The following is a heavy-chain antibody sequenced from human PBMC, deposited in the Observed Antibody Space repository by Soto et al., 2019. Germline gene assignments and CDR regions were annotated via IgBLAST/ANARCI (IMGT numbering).Heavy chain of an antibody. D-gene: IGHD1-1*01. CDR2: ISGSGGGT. CDR1: GFTFSSYA. CDR3: AKFGMATTKRSPPYYIDY. J-gene: IGHJ4*02. Sequence: PGGSLRLSCAASGFTFSSYAVSWVRQAPGKGLEWVSSISGSGGGTYYADFVKGRFTFSRDNSKNTLYLQMNSLRAEDTAVYYCAKFGMATTKRSPPYYIDYCGQGALVTVPS. V-gene: IGHV3-23*01.